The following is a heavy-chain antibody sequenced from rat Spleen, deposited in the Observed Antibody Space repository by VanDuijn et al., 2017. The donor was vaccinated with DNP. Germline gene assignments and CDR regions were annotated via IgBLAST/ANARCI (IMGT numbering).Heavy chain of an antibody. Sequence: EVQLVESGGGLVQPGRSLNLSCVASGFTFNTYWMTWIRQAPGKGLEWVASINTDGGTTYYPDSVKGRFTISRDNAKNTLYLQMDSLKSEDTATYYCARPDAWGQGVMVTVSS. CDR3: ARPDA. CDR1: GFTFNTYW. CDR2: INTDGGTT. J-gene: IGHJ2*01. V-gene: IGHV5-31*01.